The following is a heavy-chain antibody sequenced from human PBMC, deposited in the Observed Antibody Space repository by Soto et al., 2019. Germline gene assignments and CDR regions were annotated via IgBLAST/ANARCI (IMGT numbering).Heavy chain of an antibody. D-gene: IGHD1-26*01. CDR1: GFTFSNAL. CDR3: TTDPSIVGATDFDY. J-gene: IGHJ4*02. CDR2: IKSKTDGGTT. V-gene: IGHV3-15*07. Sequence: GGSLRLSCAASGFTFSNALMNWVRQAPGKGLEWVGRIKSKTDGGTTDYAAPVKGRFTISRDDSKNTLYLQMNSLKTEDTAVYYCTTDPSIVGATDFDYWGQGTLVTVSS.